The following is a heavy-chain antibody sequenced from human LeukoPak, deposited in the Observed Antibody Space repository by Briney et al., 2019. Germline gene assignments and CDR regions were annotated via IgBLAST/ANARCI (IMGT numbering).Heavy chain of an antibody. D-gene: IGHD2-21*01. Sequence: PGGSLRLSCAASAFSFSRYGAHWVRQAPGKGLESVAFMRFDGRNVYYTDSVKGRFTISRDDSKTTVYLQMNSLRSEDSAVYHCAKDEHPPYSGPGTLVTVSS. CDR2: MRFDGRNV. CDR3: AKDEHPPY. CDR1: AFSFSRYG. J-gene: IGHJ4*02. V-gene: IGHV3-30*02.